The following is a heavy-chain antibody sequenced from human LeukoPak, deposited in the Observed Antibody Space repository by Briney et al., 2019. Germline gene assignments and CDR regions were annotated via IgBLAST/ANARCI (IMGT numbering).Heavy chain of an antibody. CDR3: ARSVVPAAAPDY. CDR2: IYYSGST. J-gene: IGHJ4*02. Sequence: PPETLSLTCKIIDGSISSSRYYRGWFRQPPEKGKEWIGSIYYSGSTYYNPSLKSRVTISVDTSKNQFSLKLSSVTAADTAVYYCARSVVPAAAPDYWGQGTLVTVSS. D-gene: IGHD2-2*01. CDR1: DGSISSSRYY. V-gene: IGHV4-39*01.